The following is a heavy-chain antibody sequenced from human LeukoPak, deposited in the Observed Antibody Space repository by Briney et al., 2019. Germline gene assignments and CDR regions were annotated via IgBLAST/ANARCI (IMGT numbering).Heavy chain of an antibody. V-gene: IGHV4-34*01. D-gene: IGHD3-9*01. Sequence: SETLSLTCAVYGGSFSGYYWSWIRQPPGKVLEWIGEINHSGSTNYNPSLKSRVTMSIDPSKDQFSLEVTSVTAADTAVYYRAGSIFWYPWFDPWGQGTLVTVSS. J-gene: IGHJ5*02. CDR3: AGSIFWYPWFDP. CDR1: GGSFSGYY. CDR2: INHSGST.